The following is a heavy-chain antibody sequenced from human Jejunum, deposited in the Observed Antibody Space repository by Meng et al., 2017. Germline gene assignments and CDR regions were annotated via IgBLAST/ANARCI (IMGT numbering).Heavy chain of an antibody. CDR1: GGSISNTSY. Sequence: QGQLLWSVPGPVNPSWNLALTCAVSGGSISNTSYWSWVGQPPEKGLEWIGAISDGGRTSYNPSLKNRVTISIDKSTSQFSLKLSSVTAADTAVYFCAKNGYCSGGRCSSGTSFDPWGQGTLVTVSS. D-gene: IGHD2-15*01. CDR3: AKNGYCSGGRCSSGTSFDP. V-gene: IGHV4-4*02. J-gene: IGHJ5*02. CDR2: ISDGGRT.